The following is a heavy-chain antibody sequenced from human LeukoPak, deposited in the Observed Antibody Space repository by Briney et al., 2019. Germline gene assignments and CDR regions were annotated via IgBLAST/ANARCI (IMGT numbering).Heavy chain of an antibody. V-gene: IGHV3-74*01. CDR1: GFTFSSYW. D-gene: IGHD6-13*01. CDR3: ARKGGVSSSHRPAYY. J-gene: IGHJ4*02. CDR2: INSDGSST. Sequence: GGSLRLSCAASGFTFSSYWMHWVRQAPGKGLVWVSRINSDGSSTSYADSVKGRFTISRDNAKNTLYLQMNSLRAEDTAVYYCARKGGVSSSHRPAYYWGQRTLVTVSS.